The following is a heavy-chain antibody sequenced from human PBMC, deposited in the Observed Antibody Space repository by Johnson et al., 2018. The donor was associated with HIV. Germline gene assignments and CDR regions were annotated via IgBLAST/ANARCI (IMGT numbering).Heavy chain of an antibody. CDR2: ISYDGSNK. D-gene: IGHD4-23*01. Sequence: VQLVESGGGVVQPGRSLRLSCAASGFTFSSYGMHWVRQAPGKGLEWVAVISYDGSNKYYADSVKGRFTISRDNSKNTLYLQMNSLRAEDTAVYYCARPSTVEKGEDAFDIWGQGTMVTVSS. CDR1: GFTFSSYG. V-gene: IGHV3-30*03. CDR3: ARPSTVEKGEDAFDI. J-gene: IGHJ3*02.